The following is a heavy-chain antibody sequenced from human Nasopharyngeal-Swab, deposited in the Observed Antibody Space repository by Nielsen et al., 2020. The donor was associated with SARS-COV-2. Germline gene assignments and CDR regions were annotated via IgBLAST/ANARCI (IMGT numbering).Heavy chain of an antibody. J-gene: IGHJ6*04. CDR1: GYSFTSYW. CDR3: ARHAKIDSGITWAGWAP. V-gene: IGHV5-51*01. D-gene: IGHD1-26*01. CDR2: IYPGDSDT. Sequence: GESLKISCKGSGYSFTSYWIGWVRQMPGKGLEWMGIIYPGDSDTRYSPSFPGQVTISADKSISTAYLQWSSLKASDTAMYYCARHAKIDSGITWAGWAPWGKGTTVTVSS.